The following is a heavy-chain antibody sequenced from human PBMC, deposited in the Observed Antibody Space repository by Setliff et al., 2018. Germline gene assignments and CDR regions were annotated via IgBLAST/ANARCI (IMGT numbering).Heavy chain of an antibody. CDR2: ISPSSSHI. J-gene: IGHJ4*02. V-gene: IGHV3-21*01. Sequence: PGGSLRLSCAASGFTFSTYSLIWVRQAPGTGLEWVSSISPSSSHIYYADSAEGRFTISRDNAKNSLYLQLNSLRAEDTAVYYCARAKGTTMATQYFHYWGQGTLVTVSS. CDR3: ARAKGTTMATQYFHY. D-gene: IGHD3-10*01. CDR1: GFTFSTYS.